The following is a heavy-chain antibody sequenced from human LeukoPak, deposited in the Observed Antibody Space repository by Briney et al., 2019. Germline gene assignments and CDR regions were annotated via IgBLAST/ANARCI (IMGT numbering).Heavy chain of an antibody. V-gene: IGHV4-34*01. Sequence: SETLSLTCIVSGGSISSYYWSWIRQPPGKGLEWIGEINHSGSTNYNPSLKSRVTISVDTSKNQFSLKLSSVTAADTAVYYCARGPCSGGSCYPDYYGMDVWGQGTTVTVSS. CDR2: INHSGST. J-gene: IGHJ6*02. CDR1: GGSISSYY. CDR3: ARGPCSGGSCYPDYYGMDV. D-gene: IGHD2-15*01.